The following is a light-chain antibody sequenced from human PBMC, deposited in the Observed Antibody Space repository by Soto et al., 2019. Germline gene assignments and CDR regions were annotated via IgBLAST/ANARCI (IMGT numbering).Light chain of an antibody. J-gene: IGKJ5*01. V-gene: IGKV1-39*01. Sequence: DIQMTQSPSSLSASVGDRVTITCRASQSIRSYLNWYQLKTGKAPKLLIYDASSLQSGVPSRFSGSGSGTDFTLTISRLEPEDFAVYYCQQYGSSLSTFGQGTRLEIK. CDR3: QQYGSSLST. CDR1: QSIRSY. CDR2: DAS.